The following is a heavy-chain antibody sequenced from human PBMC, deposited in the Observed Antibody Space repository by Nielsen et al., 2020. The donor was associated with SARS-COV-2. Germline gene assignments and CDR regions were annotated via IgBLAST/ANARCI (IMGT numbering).Heavy chain of an antibody. J-gene: IGHJ4*02. Sequence: GESLKISCAASGFPFSNYAMHWVRQAPGKGLEWVTVISYDGNSEYYADSVKGRFTISRANSKNTLYLQMNSLRAEDTAVYYCAKDFKFRLPAARSYFFDYWGQGTLVTVSS. D-gene: IGHD2-2*01. V-gene: IGHV3-30*18. CDR2: ISYDGNSE. CDR1: GFPFSNYA. CDR3: AKDFKFRLPAARSYFFDY.